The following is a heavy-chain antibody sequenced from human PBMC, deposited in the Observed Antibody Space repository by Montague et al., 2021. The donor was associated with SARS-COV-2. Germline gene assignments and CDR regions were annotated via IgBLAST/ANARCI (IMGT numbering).Heavy chain of an antibody. CDR3: AKRGDILTGYALINLDA. V-gene: IGHV3-23*03. J-gene: IGHJ5*02. D-gene: IGHD3-9*01. CDR2: IHSAGRGT. CDR1: GFTFSNSP. Sequence: SLRLSCAASGFTFSNSPMSWVRQAPGKGLEWVSVIHSAGRGTYYADSVQGRFTISRDNLRNTVYLQMNNLRDVDTALYYCAKRGDILTGYALINLDAWGQGTLVVVSS.